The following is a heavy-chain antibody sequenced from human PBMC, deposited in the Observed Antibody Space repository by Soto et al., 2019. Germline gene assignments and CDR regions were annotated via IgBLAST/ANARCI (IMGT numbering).Heavy chain of an antibody. Sequence: SETLSLTCTVSGGSISSGDYYWSWIRQPPGKGLEWIGYIYYSGSTYYNPSLKSRVTISVDTSKNQFSLKLSSVTAADTAVYYCARAPDYGGSLNWFDPWGQGTLVTVSS. J-gene: IGHJ5*02. CDR1: GGSISSGDYY. V-gene: IGHV4-30-4*01. CDR3: ARAPDYGGSLNWFDP. D-gene: IGHD2-15*01. CDR2: IYYSGST.